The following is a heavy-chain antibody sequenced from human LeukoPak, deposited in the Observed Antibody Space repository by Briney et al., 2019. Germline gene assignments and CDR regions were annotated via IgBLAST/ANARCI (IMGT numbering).Heavy chain of an antibody. CDR3: ARVLPQWLARYYFDY. Sequence: PSETLSLTCAVSGGPISSATYYWSWIRQPPGKGLEWVGHIYNSGRTYYNPSLKRRLTMSLDTSRNQFPLRLSSVTAADTAVYYCARVLPQWLARYYFDYWGQGTLVTVSS. CDR1: GGPISSATYY. D-gene: IGHD6-19*01. V-gene: IGHV4-30-4*01. CDR2: IYNSGRT. J-gene: IGHJ4*02.